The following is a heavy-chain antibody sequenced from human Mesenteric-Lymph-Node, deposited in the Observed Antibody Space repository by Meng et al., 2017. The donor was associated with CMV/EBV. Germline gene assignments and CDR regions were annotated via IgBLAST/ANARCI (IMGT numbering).Heavy chain of an antibody. D-gene: IGHD2-21*01. CDR1: TGDY. Sequence: TGDYIHWVRKAPGQGLEWLGRINPNSGSTNYAQKFLGRVTMARDTSINTAYMELSSLRSDDMGVYYCVTERGYCGGSTCPPHDAFDIWGQGTLVTVSS. CDR3: VTERGYCGGSTCPPHDAFDI. J-gene: IGHJ3*02. V-gene: IGHV1-2*05. CDR2: INPNSGST.